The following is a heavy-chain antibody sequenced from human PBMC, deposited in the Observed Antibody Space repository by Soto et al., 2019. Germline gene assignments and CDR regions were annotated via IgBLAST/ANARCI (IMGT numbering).Heavy chain of an antibody. V-gene: IGHV1-8*01. Sequence: RASVKVSCKASGYTFTSYSINWVRQATGQGLEWVGWMNTNNGNTGYAQKFQGRVTMTRDTSISTAYMELSSLTFEDTAVYYCARDYGGSSGWFDPWGQGTLVTVSS. CDR1: GYTFTSYS. CDR3: ARDYGGSSGWFDP. D-gene: IGHD4-17*01. CDR2: MNTNNGNT. J-gene: IGHJ5*02.